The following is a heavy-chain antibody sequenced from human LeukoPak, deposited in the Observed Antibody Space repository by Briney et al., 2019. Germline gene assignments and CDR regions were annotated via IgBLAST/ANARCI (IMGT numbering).Heavy chain of an antibody. CDR3: ARDRENWEYFDY. D-gene: IGHD7-27*01. CDR2: INGDGSRT. J-gene: IGHJ4*02. Sequence: GGSLRLSCAGSGFSFSRYWMNWVRQAPGKGLVWVSRINGDGSRTTYADSVKGRFTISRDNAKNSLYLQMNSLRAENTAVYYCARDRENWEYFDYWGRGTLVTVSS. V-gene: IGHV3-74*01. CDR1: GFSFSRYW.